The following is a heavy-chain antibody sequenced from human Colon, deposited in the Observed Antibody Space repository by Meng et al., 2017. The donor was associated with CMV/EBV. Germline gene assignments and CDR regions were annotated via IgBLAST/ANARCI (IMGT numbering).Heavy chain of an antibody. V-gene: IGHV1-69*12. Sequence: QVQLEQSGAEVKEPGSSVQVSCKASKGTFTSYPISWVRQGPGQGFEWVGGIITISGTTDYAQKFQGRVTITADESTSTAYMKLSNLRSEDTAIYYCARVICGGDCYLDYWGRGTLVTVS. CDR1: KGTFTSYP. J-gene: IGHJ4*02. CDR3: ARVICGGDCYLDY. D-gene: IGHD2-21*02. CDR2: IITISGTT.